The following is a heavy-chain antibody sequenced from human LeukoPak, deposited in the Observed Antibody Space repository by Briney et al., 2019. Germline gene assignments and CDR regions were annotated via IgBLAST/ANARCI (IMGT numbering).Heavy chain of an antibody. CDR2: GYYAGSGS. V-gene: IGHV4-39*01. D-gene: IGHD5-12*01. Sequence: SETLSLTCDVSGASTNTDSYFWGWIRQPPGKGLEWVGSGYYAGSGSYYNPSLKSRVTISVDTSRNRYSLKLHSVTTADTAVYYCVRLWLRWGIDYWGQGSLVTVSS. CDR1: GASTNTDSYF. J-gene: IGHJ4*02. CDR3: VRLWLRWGIDY.